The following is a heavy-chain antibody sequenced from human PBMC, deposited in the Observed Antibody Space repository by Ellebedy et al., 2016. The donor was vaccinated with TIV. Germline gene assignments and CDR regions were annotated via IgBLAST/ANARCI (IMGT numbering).Heavy chain of an antibody. V-gene: IGHV3-23*01. J-gene: IGHJ4*02. D-gene: IGHD3-22*01. CDR2: ISNTGSRT. Sequence: PGGSLRLSCAASGFTFSSYGMSWVRKAPGTGLEWVSTISNTGSRTYYADSVEGRFIISRDNSKKTLYLQMNSLRAEDTAVYYCAKGRGGGSDTSAPRYYFDSWGLGTLVTVSS. CDR3: AKGRGGGSDTSAPRYYFDS. CDR1: GFTFSSYG.